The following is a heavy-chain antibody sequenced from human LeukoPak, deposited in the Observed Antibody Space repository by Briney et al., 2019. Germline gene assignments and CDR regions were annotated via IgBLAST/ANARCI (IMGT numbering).Heavy chain of an antibody. V-gene: IGHV3-30-3*01. CDR2: ISYDGSNK. J-gene: IGHJ4*02. Sequence: GGSLRLSCAASGFTFSSYAMHWVRQAPGKGLEWVAVISYDGSNKYYADSVKGRFTISRDNSKNTLYLQMNSLRAEDTAVYYCATKSEWLLKSNDYWGQGTLVTVSS. D-gene: IGHD3-3*01. CDR1: GFTFSSYA. CDR3: ATKSEWLLKSNDY.